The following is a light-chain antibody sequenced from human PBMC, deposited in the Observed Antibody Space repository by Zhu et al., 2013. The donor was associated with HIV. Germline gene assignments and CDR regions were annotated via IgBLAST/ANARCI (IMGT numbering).Light chain of an antibody. CDR3: HQYGSSPRT. CDR2: SAS. CDR1: QTVSSNS. V-gene: IGKV3-20*01. Sequence: EIVLTQSPGTLSLSSGERVTLSCRASQTVSSNSLAWYQQKPGQTPRLLIYSASSRPTGIPSRFSGSGSGTDFTLTINRLEPDDSAIYYCHQYGSSPRTFAKGPGW. J-gene: IGKJ1*01.